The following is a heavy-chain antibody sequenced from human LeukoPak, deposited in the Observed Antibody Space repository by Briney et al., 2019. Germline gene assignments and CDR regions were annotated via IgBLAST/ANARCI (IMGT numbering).Heavy chain of an antibody. D-gene: IGHD3-3*01. CDR3: ARAPTYYDFWSGYADLPYYYYGMDV. CDR1: GYSFTSYW. V-gene: IGHV5-51*01. J-gene: IGHJ6*02. Sequence: GESLKISCKGSGYSFTSYWIGWVRQMPGKGLEWMGIIYPGDSDTRYSPSFQGQVTISADKSISTAYLQWSSLKASDTAMYYCARAPTYYDFWSGYADLPYYYYGMDVWGQGTMVTVSS. CDR2: IYPGDSDT.